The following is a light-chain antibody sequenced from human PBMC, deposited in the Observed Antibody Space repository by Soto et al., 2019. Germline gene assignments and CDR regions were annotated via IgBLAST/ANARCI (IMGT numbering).Light chain of an antibody. CDR2: DVS. CDR3: SSYTSSSTLVVV. J-gene: IGLJ2*01. V-gene: IGLV2-14*01. CDR1: SSDVGGYNY. Sequence: QSVLTQPASVSGSLGQSITISCTGTSSDVGGYNYVSWYQQHPCKAPKLMIYDVSNRPSGVSNRFSGSKSGNTSSLTISGLQAEDEADYYCSSYTSSSTLVVVVCGGTKHTVL.